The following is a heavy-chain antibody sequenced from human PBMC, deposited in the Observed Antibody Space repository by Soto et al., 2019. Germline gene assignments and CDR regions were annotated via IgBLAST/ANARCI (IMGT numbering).Heavy chain of an antibody. CDR2: IFYSGGT. CDR1: GDSILDSTYY. Sequence: PSETLSLTCTVSGDSILDSTYYWAWIRQSPGKGLEWIGTIFYSGGTFYTPSLKSRVTMSVDTSNNQFSLKLSSVTAADTAVYYCARQASSYYYGWFDPWVQGTLVTV. J-gene: IGHJ5*02. CDR3: ARQASSYYYGWFDP. D-gene: IGHD3-22*01. V-gene: IGHV4-39*01.